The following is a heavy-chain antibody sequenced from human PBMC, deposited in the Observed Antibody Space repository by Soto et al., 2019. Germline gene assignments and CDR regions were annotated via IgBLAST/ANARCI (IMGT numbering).Heavy chain of an antibody. CDR1: GFTFSSYA. V-gene: IGHV3-23*01. Sequence: EVQLLESGGGLVQPGGSLSLFCAASGFTFSSYAMSWVRQAPGKGLEWVSAISGSGDATYYADSVRGRFTISRVNSRNTLYLQMPSLRAEDTAVYYCAKGRRSSGYNIDYWGQGTLVTVSS. CDR2: ISGSGDAT. D-gene: IGHD6-19*01. CDR3: AKGRRSSGYNIDY. J-gene: IGHJ4*02.